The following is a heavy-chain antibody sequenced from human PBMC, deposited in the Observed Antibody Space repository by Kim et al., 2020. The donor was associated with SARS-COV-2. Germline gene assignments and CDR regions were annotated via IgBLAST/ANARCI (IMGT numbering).Heavy chain of an antibody. CDR1: GFTFSSYA. J-gene: IGHJ2*01. CDR3: AKDRLDWYFDL. D-gene: IGHD2-21*01. Sequence: GGSLRLSCAASGFTFSSYAMSWVRQAPGKGLEWVSAISGSGGRTYYGDSGGGRFTISRDNSKNTLYLQMNSLRAEDTAVYYCAKDRLDWYFDLWGRGTLVTVSS. V-gene: IGHV3-23*01. CDR2: ISGSGGRT.